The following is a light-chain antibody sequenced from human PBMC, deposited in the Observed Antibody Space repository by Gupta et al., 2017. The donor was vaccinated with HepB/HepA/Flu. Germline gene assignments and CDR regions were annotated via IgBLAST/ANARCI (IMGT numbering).Light chain of an antibody. CDR1: QSVSSN. CDR2: GAS. CDR3: QQYNNWPMYT. Sequence: EIVMTQSPATLSVYPGERATLSCRASQSVSSNLAWYQQKPGQAPRLLIYGASTRATGIPARFSGGGSGTEFTLTISSLHSEDFAVYYCQQYNNWPMYTFGQGTKLEIK. J-gene: IGKJ2*01. V-gene: IGKV3-15*01.